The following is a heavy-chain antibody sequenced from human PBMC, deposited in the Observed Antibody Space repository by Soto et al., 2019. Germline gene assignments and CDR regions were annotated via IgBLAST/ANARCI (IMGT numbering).Heavy chain of an antibody. V-gene: IGHV1-46*01. D-gene: IGHD2-21*02. CDR2: INPSGGRT. CDR1: GYMFTRYY. J-gene: IGHJ3*02. Sequence: QVHLVQTAAQVKRPGATVNISCKASGYMFTRYYIHWVRQAPGLGLQLMGMINPSGGRTKYAPLYQARITMNADPSTYTAHMQLISLRSQAPAVFYCARVESCGGLSYSDHPDTFDIWGQGTVVIVSS. CDR3: ARVESCGGLSYSDHPDTFDI.